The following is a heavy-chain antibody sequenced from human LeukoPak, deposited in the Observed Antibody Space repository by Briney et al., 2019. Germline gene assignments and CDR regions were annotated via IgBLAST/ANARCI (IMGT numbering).Heavy chain of an antibody. CDR1: GFTSSNYG. Sequence: GGSLRLSCAASGFTSSNYGFHWVRQAPGKGLEWVAVISYDGSNIYYADSVKGRFTISRDNSKNTVFLQMNSLRAEDTAVYYCAELGITMIGGVWGKGTTVTISS. CDR3: AELGITMIGGV. D-gene: IGHD3-10*02. CDR2: ISYDGSNI. V-gene: IGHV3-30*18. J-gene: IGHJ6*04.